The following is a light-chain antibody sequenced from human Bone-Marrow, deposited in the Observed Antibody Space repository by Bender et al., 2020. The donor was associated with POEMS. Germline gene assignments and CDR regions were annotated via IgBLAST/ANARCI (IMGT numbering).Light chain of an antibody. Sequence: QSALTQPASASGSPGQSVTISCTGTSSDVGAYNYVSWYQQHPGKAPKLLISEVSVRPSGVSSRFSGSKSGNTASLTISGLQADDEADYYCCSYTSSITWVFGGGTRLTVL. CDR2: EVS. J-gene: IGLJ3*02. CDR3: CSYTSSITWV. CDR1: SSDVGAYNY. V-gene: IGLV2-14*03.